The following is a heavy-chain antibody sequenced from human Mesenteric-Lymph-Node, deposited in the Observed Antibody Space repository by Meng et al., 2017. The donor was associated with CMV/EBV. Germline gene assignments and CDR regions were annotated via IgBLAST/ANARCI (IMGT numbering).Heavy chain of an antibody. Sequence: GESLKISCAASGFTHNSYWMTWVRQAPGKGLEWVANIRQDGSEEHYLGSVMGRFTISRDNAKNSLYLQMTNLRVEDTAVYYCAREMVVVSYGLDFWGQGATVTVSS. CDR3: AREMVVVSYGLDF. J-gene: IGHJ6*02. D-gene: IGHD2-15*01. CDR1: GFTHNSYW. V-gene: IGHV3-7*03. CDR2: IRQDGSEE.